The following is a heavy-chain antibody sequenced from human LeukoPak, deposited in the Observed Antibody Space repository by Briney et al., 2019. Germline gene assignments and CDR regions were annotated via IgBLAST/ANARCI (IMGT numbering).Heavy chain of an antibody. CDR3: ARGDYYDSSGYYY. CDR1: GYTFTGYY. D-gene: IGHD3-22*01. J-gene: IGHJ4*02. CDR2: INPNSGGT. V-gene: IGHV1-2*02. Sequence: GASVKVSRKASGYTFTGYYMHWVRQAPGQGLEWMGWINPNSGGTNYAQKFQGRVTVTRDTSISTAYMELSRLRSGDTAVYYCARGDYYDSSGYYYWGQGTLVTVSS.